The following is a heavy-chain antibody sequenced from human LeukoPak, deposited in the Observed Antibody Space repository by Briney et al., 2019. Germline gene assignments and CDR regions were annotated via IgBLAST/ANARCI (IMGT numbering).Heavy chain of an antibody. V-gene: IGHV1-69*13. CDR3: ARTLGYSSGWYSEPSPSWFDP. CDR2: IIPIFGTA. D-gene: IGHD6-19*01. CDR1: GGTFSSYA. J-gene: IGHJ5*02. Sequence: SVKVSCKASGGTFSSYAISWVRQAPGQGLEWMGGIIPIFGTANYAQKFQGRVTITADESTSTAYMELSSLRSEDTAVYYCARTLGYSSGWYSEPSPSWFDPWGQGTLVTASS.